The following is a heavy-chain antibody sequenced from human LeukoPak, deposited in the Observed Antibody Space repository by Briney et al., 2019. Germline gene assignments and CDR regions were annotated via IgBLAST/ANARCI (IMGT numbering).Heavy chain of an antibody. CDR3: ARSYSGSFLY. CDR2: VYHGGNS. Sequence: SETLSLTCTVSGHSISNGYYWGWIRQPPGKKLEFIGSVYHGGNSYYKASLKSRVTISLDTSKNQFSLRLTSVTAADTAVYYCARSYSGSFLYWGQGSLVTVSS. V-gene: IGHV4-38-2*02. D-gene: IGHD1-26*01. CDR1: GHSISNGYY. J-gene: IGHJ4*02.